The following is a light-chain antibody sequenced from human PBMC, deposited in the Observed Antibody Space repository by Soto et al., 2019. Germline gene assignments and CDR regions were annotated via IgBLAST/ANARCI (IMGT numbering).Light chain of an antibody. CDR1: QSVSRS. Sequence: SPGDSATLSCRASQSVSRSLTWYQQKPGQAPRLLIYDASNRAIGIPARFSGSGSGTDFILTISSLEPEDFAVYYCQQRSNWPPITFGQGTRLEIK. J-gene: IGKJ5*01. V-gene: IGKV3-11*01. CDR3: QQRSNWPPIT. CDR2: DAS.